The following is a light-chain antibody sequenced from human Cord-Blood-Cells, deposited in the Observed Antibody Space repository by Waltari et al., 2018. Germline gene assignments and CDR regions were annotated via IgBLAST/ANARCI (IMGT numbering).Light chain of an antibody. CDR2: AAS. V-gene: IGKV1-9*01. CDR1: QGISSY. J-gene: IGKJ2*03. CDR3: QQLNSYPRS. Sequence: DIQLTQSPSFLSASVGDRVTIPCRASQGISSYLAWYQQKPGKAPKLLIYAASTLQSGVPSRFSGSGSGTEFTLTISSLQPEDCATYYCQQLNSYPRSFGQGTKLEIK.